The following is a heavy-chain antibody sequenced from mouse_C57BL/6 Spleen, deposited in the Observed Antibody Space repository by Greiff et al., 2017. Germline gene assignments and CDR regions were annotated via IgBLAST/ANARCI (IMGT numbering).Heavy chain of an antibody. CDR3: ARSHKGGFAY. V-gene: IGHV5-17*01. Sequence: EVKLMESGGGLVKPGGSLKLSCAASGFTFSDYGMHWVRQAPEKGLEWVAYISSGSSTIYYADTVKGRFTISRDNAKNTLFLQMTSLRSEDTAMYYCARSHKGGFAYWGQGTLVTVSA. CDR1: GFTFSDYG. CDR2: ISSGSSTI. J-gene: IGHJ3*01.